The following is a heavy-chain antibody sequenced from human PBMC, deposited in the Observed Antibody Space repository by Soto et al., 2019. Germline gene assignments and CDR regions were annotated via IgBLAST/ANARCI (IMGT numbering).Heavy chain of an antibody. CDR1: GFTFSGYS. V-gene: IGHV3-7*03. Sequence: GGSLRLSCAASGFTFSGYSMSWVRQAPGNGLEWVANIKQDGTERYYVDSVKGRFTISRDNAKNSLYLQVDSLRAEDTAVYYCARAGDTYAYAYWGRGTLVTVSS. D-gene: IGHD3-16*01. CDR2: IKQDGTER. CDR3: ARAGDTYAYAY. J-gene: IGHJ4*02.